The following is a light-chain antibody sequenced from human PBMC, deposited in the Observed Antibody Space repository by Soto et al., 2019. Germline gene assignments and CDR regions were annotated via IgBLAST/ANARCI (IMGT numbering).Light chain of an antibody. CDR3: TSYTSSSSLDV. CDR2: EVS. J-gene: IGLJ1*01. Sequence: QSALTQPASVSESPGQSITISCTGTSSDVGGYNYVSWYQHHPGKAPKLMIYEVSNRPSGVSNRFSGSKSGNTASLTISGLQAEDEADYYCTSYTSSSSLDVFGTGTKLTVL. CDR1: SSDVGGYNY. V-gene: IGLV2-14*01.